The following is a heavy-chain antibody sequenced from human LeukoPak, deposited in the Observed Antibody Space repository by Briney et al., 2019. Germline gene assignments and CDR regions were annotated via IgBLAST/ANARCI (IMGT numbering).Heavy chain of an antibody. Sequence: PGGSLRLSCTASGFAFGSYTITWVRQAPGKGLEWVSSISSTGFYVYYADSVKGRFAISRDNAMNSLYLQMNSLRADDTAVYYCMAESSSPWEGYWGQGTLVTVSS. V-gene: IGHV3-21*01. J-gene: IGHJ4*02. CDR2: ISSTGFYV. CDR3: MAESSSPWEGY. D-gene: IGHD6-6*01. CDR1: GFAFGSYT.